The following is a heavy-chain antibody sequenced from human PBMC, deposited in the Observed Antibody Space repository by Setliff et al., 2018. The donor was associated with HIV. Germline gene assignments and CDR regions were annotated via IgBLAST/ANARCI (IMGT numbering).Heavy chain of an antibody. J-gene: IGHJ3*02. D-gene: IGHD3-22*01. Sequence: SETLSLTCAVSGYSISSGYYWGWIRQPPGKGLEWIGSIYHSGSTYYNPSLKSRVTISVDTSKNQFSLKLSSVTAADTAVYYCARSSYYYDSSGYDAFDIWGQGTMVTVSS. CDR3: ARSSYYYDSSGYDAFDI. V-gene: IGHV4-38-2*01. CDR1: GYSISSGYY. CDR2: IYHSGST.